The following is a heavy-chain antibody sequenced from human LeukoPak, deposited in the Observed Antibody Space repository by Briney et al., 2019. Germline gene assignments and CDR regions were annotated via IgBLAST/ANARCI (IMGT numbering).Heavy chain of an antibody. D-gene: IGHD4-23*01. J-gene: IGHJ3*02. CDR3: ARGVGGGMANAFDI. Sequence: GGSLRLSCAASGFTFSSYSMNWVRQAPGKGLEWVSSISSSSSYIYYADSVKGRFTISRDNAKNSLYLQMNSLRAEDTAVYYCARGVGGGMANAFDIWGQGTMVTVSS. CDR1: GFTFSSYS. V-gene: IGHV3-21*01. CDR2: ISSSSSYI.